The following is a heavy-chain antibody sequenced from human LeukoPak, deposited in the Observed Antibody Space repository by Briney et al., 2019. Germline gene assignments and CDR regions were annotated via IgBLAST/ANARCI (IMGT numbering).Heavy chain of an antibody. D-gene: IGHD5-12*01. V-gene: IGHV3-23*01. CDR1: GFTFSSYA. Sequence: PGGSLRLSCAASGFTFSSYAMSWVRQAPGKGLEWVSAISGSGGSTYYADSVKGRFTISRDNSKNTVYLQMNSLRGEDTAVYYCAKDEGGLRGYSGYDTAHYFDYWGQGTLVTVSS. CDR3: AKDEGGLRGYSGYDTAHYFDY. CDR2: ISGSGGST. J-gene: IGHJ4*02.